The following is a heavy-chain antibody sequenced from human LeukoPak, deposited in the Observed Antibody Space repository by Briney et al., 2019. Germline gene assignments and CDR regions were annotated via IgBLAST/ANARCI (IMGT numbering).Heavy chain of an antibody. CDR3: AKDRGGSGWPTFDY. CDR2: IRGSGSST. CDR1: GLTFSSYI. Sequence: GGSLRLSCAASGLTFSSYIMSWVRQAPGKGLEWVSAIRGSGSSTYYADPVKGRFTISRDNSKNTLYLQMNSLRAEDTAVYYCAKDRGGSGWPTFDYWGQGTLVTVSS. V-gene: IGHV3-23*01. J-gene: IGHJ4*02. D-gene: IGHD6-19*01.